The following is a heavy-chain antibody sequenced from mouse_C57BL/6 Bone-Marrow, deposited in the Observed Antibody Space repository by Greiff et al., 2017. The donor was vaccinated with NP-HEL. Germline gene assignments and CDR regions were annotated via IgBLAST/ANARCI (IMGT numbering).Heavy chain of an antibody. V-gene: IGHV1-58*01. J-gene: IGHJ4*01. CDR3: ASPDVDSYYAIDY. D-gene: IGHD2-13*01. CDR1: GYTFTSYG. CDR2: IYIGNGYT. Sequence: VQLKESGAELVRPGSSVKMSCKTSGYTFTSYGINWVKQRPGQGLEWIGYIYIGNGYTEYNEKFKGKATLTSDTSSSTAYMQLSSLTSEDSAIYFCASPDVDSYYAIDYWGQGTSVTVSS.